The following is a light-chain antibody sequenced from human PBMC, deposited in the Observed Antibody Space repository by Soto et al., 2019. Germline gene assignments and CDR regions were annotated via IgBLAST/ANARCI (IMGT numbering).Light chain of an antibody. J-gene: IGKJ1*01. CDR2: KAS. Sequence: DIQVTQSPSTLSASVGDRVTISCRVSQNINDLLAWYQQKSGKAPKVLIYKASSLESGVPARFSGSGSGTEFTLTISSLQTEDFATYYCQQYGANSPWTFGQGTKVEIK. CDR1: QNINDL. CDR3: QQYGANSPWT. V-gene: IGKV1-5*03.